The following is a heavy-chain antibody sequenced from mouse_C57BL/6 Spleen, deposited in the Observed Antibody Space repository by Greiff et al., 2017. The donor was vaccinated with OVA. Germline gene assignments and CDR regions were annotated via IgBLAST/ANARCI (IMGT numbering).Heavy chain of an antibody. CDR1: GYTFTSYW. Sequence: VQLQQPGAELVKPGASVKMSCKASGYTFTSYWITWVKQRPGQGLEWIGDIYPGSGSTNYNEKFKSKATLTVDTSSSTAYMQLSSLTSEDSAVYYCAREDDGYYALDYWGQGTTLTVSS. V-gene: IGHV1-55*01. CDR2: IYPGSGST. D-gene: IGHD2-3*01. J-gene: IGHJ2*01. CDR3: AREDDGYYALDY.